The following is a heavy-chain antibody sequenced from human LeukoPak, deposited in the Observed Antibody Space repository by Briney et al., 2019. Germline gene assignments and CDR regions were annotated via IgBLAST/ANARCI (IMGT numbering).Heavy chain of an antibody. V-gene: IGHV4-34*01. CDR3: ARRPYYYYMDV. Sequence: SETLSLTCAVYGGSFSGYYWSWIRQPPGKGLEWIGEINHSGSTNYNPSLKSRVTISVDTSKNQFSLKLSSVTAADTAVYYCARRPYYYYMDVWGKGTTVTVSS. CDR2: INHSGST. J-gene: IGHJ6*03. CDR1: GGSFSGYY.